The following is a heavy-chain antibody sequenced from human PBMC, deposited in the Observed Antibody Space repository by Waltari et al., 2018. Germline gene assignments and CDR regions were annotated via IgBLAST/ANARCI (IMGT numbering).Heavy chain of an antibody. CDR2: IYYSGSP. D-gene: IGHD6-19*01. V-gene: IGHV4-39*07. CDR1: GGSISSSSYY. CDR3: ARLGRGSGWDYFDY. Sequence: QLQLQESGPGLVKPSETLSLTCTVSGGSISSSSYYWGWIRQPPGKGLEWIGSIYYSGSPYYNAPLTSRVTVAVDTSKNQFPLKLGSVNAADTAGYYCARLGRGSGWDYFDYWGQGTLVTVSS. J-gene: IGHJ4*02.